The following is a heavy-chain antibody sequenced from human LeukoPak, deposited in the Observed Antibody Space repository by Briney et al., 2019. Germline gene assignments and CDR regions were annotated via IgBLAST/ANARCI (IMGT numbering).Heavy chain of an antibody. Sequence: SETLSLTCTVSGGSISSYYWSWIRQPPGKGLEWIGYIYYSGSTNYNPSLKSRVTISVDTSKNQFSLKLSSVTAADTAVYYCASISSGYYPYYFDYWGQGTLVTVSS. CDR2: IYYSGST. CDR3: ASISSGYYPYYFDY. J-gene: IGHJ4*02. D-gene: IGHD3-3*01. V-gene: IGHV4-59*08. CDR1: GGSISSYY.